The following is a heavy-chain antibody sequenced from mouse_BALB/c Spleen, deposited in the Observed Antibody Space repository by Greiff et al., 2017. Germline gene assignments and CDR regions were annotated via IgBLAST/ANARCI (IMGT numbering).Heavy chain of an antibody. CDR3: ARDGYDAMDY. CDR1: SYSITSGYY. V-gene: IGHV3-6*02. CDR2: ISYDGSN. J-gene: IGHJ4*01. Sequence: EVKLMESGPGLVKPSQSLSLTCSVTSYSITSGYYWNWIRQFPGNKLEWMGYISYDGSNNYNPSLKNRISITRDTSKNQFFLKLNSVTTEDTATYYCARDGYDAMDYWGQGTSVTVSS.